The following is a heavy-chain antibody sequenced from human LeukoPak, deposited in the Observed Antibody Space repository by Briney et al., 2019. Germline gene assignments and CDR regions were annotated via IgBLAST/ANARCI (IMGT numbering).Heavy chain of an antibody. V-gene: IGHV1-2*02. J-gene: IGHJ4*02. CDR3: TSGDGYNFDY. Sequence: ASVKVSCKAPGYTFTGYYMHWVRQAPGQGLEWMGWINPNSGGTNYAKKFQGRVTMTRNKSTSTAYMELSRLRSDDTAVYYCTSGDGYNFDYWGQGTLVTVSS. CDR2: INPNSGGT. D-gene: IGHD5-24*01. CDR1: GYTFTGYY.